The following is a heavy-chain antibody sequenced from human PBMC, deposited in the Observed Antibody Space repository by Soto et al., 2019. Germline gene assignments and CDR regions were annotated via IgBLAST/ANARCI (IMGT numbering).Heavy chain of an antibody. J-gene: IGHJ4*02. V-gene: IGHV3-33*01. CDR3: ARDGGSGWYPSPFDY. Sequence: QVQLVESGGGVVQPGRSLRLSCAASGFTFSSYGMHWVRQAPGKGLEWVAVIWYDGSNKYYADSVKGRFTISRDNSKNTLYLLMNSLRAEDTAVYYCARDGGSGWYPSPFDYWGQGTLVTVSS. CDR1: GFTFSSYG. CDR2: IWYDGSNK. D-gene: IGHD6-19*01.